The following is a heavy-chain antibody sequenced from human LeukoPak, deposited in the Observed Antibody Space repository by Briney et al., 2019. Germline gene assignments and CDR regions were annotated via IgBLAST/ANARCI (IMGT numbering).Heavy chain of an antibody. CDR3: ARDQYYYDSSGYSLFDY. CDR1: GGSISSFY. CDR2: IYTSGST. V-gene: IGHV4-4*07. D-gene: IGHD3-22*01. Sequence: SETLSLTCTVSGGSISSFYWSWIRQPAGKGLEWIGRIYTSGSTNYNPSLKSRVTMSVDTSKSQFSLKLRSATAADTAVYYCARDQYYYDSSGYSLFDYWGQGTLVTVSS. J-gene: IGHJ4*02.